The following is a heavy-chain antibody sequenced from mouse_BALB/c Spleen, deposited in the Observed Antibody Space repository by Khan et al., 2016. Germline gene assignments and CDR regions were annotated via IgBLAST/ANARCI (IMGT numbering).Heavy chain of an antibody. V-gene: IGHV9-3*02. D-gene: IGHD2-1*01. CDR3: ARRSYFGNYDY. CDR2: INTNTGEP. J-gene: IGHJ2*01. Sequence: QIQLVQSGPELKKPGETVKISCKTSGYTYTNYGMNWVKQAPGKGLKWMGWINTNTGEPTYAEEFKGRFAFSLETSASTAYLQINNLKNEDTATYFCARRSYFGNYDYWGQGTTLTVSS. CDR1: GYTYTNYG.